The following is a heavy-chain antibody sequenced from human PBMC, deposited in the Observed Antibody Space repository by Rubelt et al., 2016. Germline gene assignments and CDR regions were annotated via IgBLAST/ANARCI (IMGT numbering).Heavy chain of an antibody. Sequence: QVQLQQWGAGLLKPSETLSLTCAVYGGSFSGYYWSWIRQPPGKGLEWIGEINHSGSTNYNPSLKSRVTISVDTPKNQFSLKLSSVTAADTAVYYCARGYDYYGSGRGDAFDIWGQGTMVTVSS. J-gene: IGHJ3*02. CDR2: INHSGST. V-gene: IGHV4-34*01. CDR3: ARGYDYYGSGRGDAFDI. CDR1: GGSFSGYY. D-gene: IGHD3-10*01.